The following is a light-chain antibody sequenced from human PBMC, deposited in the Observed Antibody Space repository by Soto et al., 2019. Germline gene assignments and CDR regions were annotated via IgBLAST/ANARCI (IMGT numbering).Light chain of an antibody. CDR1: SGHSSYI. V-gene: IGLV4-60*03. J-gene: IGLJ2*01. CDR3: DTWDSNTFVV. Sequence: QLVLTQSSSASASLGSSVKLTCTLSSGHSSYIIAWHQQQPGKAPRYLMKLEGSGSYNKGSGVPDRFSGSSSGADRYLTISNLQSEDEADYYCDTWDSNTFVVFGGGTKLTVL. CDR2: LEGSGSY.